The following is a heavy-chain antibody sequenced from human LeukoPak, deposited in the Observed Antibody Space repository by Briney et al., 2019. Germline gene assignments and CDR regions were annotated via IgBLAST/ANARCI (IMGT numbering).Heavy chain of an antibody. D-gene: IGHD1-26*01. V-gene: IGHV4-34*01. CDR3: ARGALKWELPPIRARKSYYFDY. CDR2: INHSGST. J-gene: IGHJ4*02. CDR1: GGSISSYY. Sequence: SETLSLTCTVSGGSISSYYWSWIRQPPGKGLEWIGEINHSGSTNYNPSLKSRITISINTSKNQFSLKLSSVTAADTAVYYCARGALKWELPPIRARKSYYFDYWGQGTLVTVSS.